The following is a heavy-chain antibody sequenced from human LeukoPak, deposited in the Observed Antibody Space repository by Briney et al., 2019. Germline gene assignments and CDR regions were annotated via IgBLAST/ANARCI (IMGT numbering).Heavy chain of an antibody. CDR3: ARGRRDRSGYYSYRYYGLDL. CDR2: INPNSGGT. CDR1: GYTFTGYY. V-gene: IGHV1-2*02. J-gene: IGHJ6*02. Sequence: ASVKVSCKASGYTFTGYYVRWVRQAPGQGLEWMGWINPNSGGTNYAQKFQGRVTMTRDTSISTAYMELSRLRSDDTAVYYCARGRRDRSGYYSYRYYGLDLWGQGTTVTVSS. D-gene: IGHD3-22*01.